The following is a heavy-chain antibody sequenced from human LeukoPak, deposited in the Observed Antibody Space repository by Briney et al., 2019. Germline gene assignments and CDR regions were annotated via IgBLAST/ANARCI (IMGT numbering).Heavy chain of an antibody. Sequence: GGSLRLSCAASGFTLSDYHMNWVRQAPGKGLEGLSSITTISHYIYYAGAVRGRFTISRDNAKNSLYLQMYSLRGEDTAVYYCARSGGPGTYHQLRYNWFDPWGQGTLVTVSS. V-gene: IGHV3-21*01. D-gene: IGHD3-10*01. J-gene: IGHJ5*02. CDR2: ITTISHYI. CDR3: ARSGGPGTYHQLRYNWFDP. CDR1: GFTLSDYH.